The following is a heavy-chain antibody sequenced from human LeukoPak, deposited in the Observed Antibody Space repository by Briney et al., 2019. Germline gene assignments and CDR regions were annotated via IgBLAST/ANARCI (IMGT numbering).Heavy chain of an antibody. Sequence: PGRSLRLSCAASGFTFSSYGMHWARQAPGKGLEWVAVISHDGTNQYYADSVKGRFTISRDNSKNTLYVQMNGLRAEDTAVYYCAKDVDPFGSGSYVEGFDYWGQGTLVTVSS. CDR1: GFTFSSYG. CDR2: ISHDGTNQ. J-gene: IGHJ4*02. D-gene: IGHD3-10*01. V-gene: IGHV3-30*18. CDR3: AKDVDPFGSGSYVEGFDY.